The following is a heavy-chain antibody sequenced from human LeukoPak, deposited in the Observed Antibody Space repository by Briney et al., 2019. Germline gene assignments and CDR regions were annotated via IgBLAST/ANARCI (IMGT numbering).Heavy chain of an antibody. V-gene: IGHV3-23*01. CDR1: GFTFSGFA. J-gene: IGHJ6*01. CDR2: ISGSGDNT. CDR3: AKMKGHPLQKYYMDV. D-gene: IGHD2/OR15-2a*01. Sequence: TGGSLRLPCAASGFTFSGFAMSWVRRTPGKGLEWVSRISGSGDNTLYAASVKGRFTISRDNSKNTLYLEMNSLRAEDTAIYYCAKMKGHPLQKYYMDVWGQGTTVTVSS.